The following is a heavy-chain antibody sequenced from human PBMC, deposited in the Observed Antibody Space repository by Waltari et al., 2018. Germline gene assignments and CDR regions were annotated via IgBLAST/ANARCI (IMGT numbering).Heavy chain of an antibody. CDR2: ITSGGST. Sequence: EVQLLESGGGLVQPGGSLSLSCAASGFTFSDYAMSWVRQAPGKGLRYVSSITSGGSTYYADSVKGRFAISRDNSKNTLYLQMNSLGAEDTAVYYCAKLHYDTSGYYGKVDYWGQGTLVTVSS. J-gene: IGHJ4*02. V-gene: IGHV3-23*01. CDR1: GFTFSDYA. D-gene: IGHD3-22*01. CDR3: AKLHYDTSGYYGKVDY.